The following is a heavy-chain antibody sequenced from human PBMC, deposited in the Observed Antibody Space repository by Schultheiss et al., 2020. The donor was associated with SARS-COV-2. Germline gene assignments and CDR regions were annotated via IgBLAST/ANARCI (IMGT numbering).Heavy chain of an antibody. J-gene: IGHJ5*02. V-gene: IGHV3-43D*04. Sequence: GESLKISCAASGFTFDDYAMHWVRQAPGKGLEWVSLISWDGGSTYYADSVKGRFTISRDNAKNTLYLQMNSLRAEDTAVYYCARPPIAARGPVSWGQGTLVTVSS. CDR1: GFTFDDYA. CDR2: ISWDGGST. CDR3: ARPPIAARGPVS. D-gene: IGHD6-6*01.